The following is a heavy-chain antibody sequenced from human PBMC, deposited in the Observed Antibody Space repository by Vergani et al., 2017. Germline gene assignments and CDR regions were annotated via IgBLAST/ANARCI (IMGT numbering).Heavy chain of an antibody. Sequence: EVQLVQSGAELKKPGESLKIPCKASGYRFNDYWIAWVRQLPGKGLEWMGIIFPGDSDTRYGPSFQGQVTISVDKSVSTTFLQWSSLEASDTSIYYCARGSRWYPGPFDPWGQGTLVTVSS. CDR1: GYRFNDYW. CDR2: IFPGDSDT. J-gene: IGHJ5*02. V-gene: IGHV5-51*01. CDR3: ARGSRWYPGPFDP. D-gene: IGHD2-15*01.